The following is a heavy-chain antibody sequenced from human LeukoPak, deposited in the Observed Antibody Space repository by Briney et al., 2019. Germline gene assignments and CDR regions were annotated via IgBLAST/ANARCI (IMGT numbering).Heavy chain of an antibody. Sequence: SETLSPTCTVSGDSIRSNNYYWGWIRQPPGKGLEWIGSIYYSGSTYYNPSLKSRVTISVDTSKNQFSLKLSSVTAADTAVYYCARHGHGYQWLVTYYFDYWGQGTLVTVSS. CDR3: ARHGHGYQWLVTYYFDY. V-gene: IGHV4-39*01. J-gene: IGHJ4*02. CDR1: GDSIRSNNYY. CDR2: IYYSGST. D-gene: IGHD6-19*01.